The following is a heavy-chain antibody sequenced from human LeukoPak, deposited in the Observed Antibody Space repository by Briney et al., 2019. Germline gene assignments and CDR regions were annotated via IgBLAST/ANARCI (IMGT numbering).Heavy chain of an antibody. J-gene: IGHJ3*02. V-gene: IGHV5-51*01. CDR2: IYPGDSDT. D-gene: IGHD4-17*01. CDR3: ARHRGLVLFTVTTGDAFDI. Sequence: GESLKISCKGSGYSFTSYWIGWVRQMPGKGLEWMGIIYPGDSDTRYSPSFQGQVTISADKSISTAYLQWSSLKASDTAMYYCARHRGLVLFTVTTGDAFDIWGQGTMVTVSS. CDR1: GYSFTSYW.